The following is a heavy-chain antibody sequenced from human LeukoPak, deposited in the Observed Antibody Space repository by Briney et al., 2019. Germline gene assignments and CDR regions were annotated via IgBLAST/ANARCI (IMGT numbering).Heavy chain of an antibody. V-gene: IGHV3-66*02. Sequence: GGSLRLSCAASGFTVSSNYMSWVRQAPGEGLEWVSVIYSGGSTYYADSVKGRFTISRDNSKNTLYLQMNSLRAEDTAVYYCARAVGSGSYRGAGYWGQGTLVTVSS. CDR1: GFTVSSNY. D-gene: IGHD1-26*01. CDR3: ARAVGSGSYRGAGY. J-gene: IGHJ4*02. CDR2: IYSGGST.